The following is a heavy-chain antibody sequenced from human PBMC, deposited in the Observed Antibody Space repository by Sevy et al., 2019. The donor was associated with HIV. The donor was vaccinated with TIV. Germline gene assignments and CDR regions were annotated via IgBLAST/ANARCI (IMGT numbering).Heavy chain of an antibody. J-gene: IGHJ4*02. CDR2: FDPEDGET. CDR1: GYTLSDLS. Sequence: ASVKVSCKVSGYTLSDLSMYWVRQAPGKGLAWMGGFDPEDGETIYAQKFQGRVTMTEDTSTDTAYMELSSLRSEDTAVYYCATLEYFYDTSGYSSGDYWGQGTLVTVSS. CDR3: ATLEYFYDTSGYSSGDY. D-gene: IGHD3-22*01. V-gene: IGHV1-24*01.